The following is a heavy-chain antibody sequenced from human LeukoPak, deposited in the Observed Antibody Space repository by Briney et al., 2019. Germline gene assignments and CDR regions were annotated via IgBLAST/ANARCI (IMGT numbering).Heavy chain of an antibody. J-gene: IGHJ4*02. D-gene: IGHD6-19*01. CDR3: ARDRAVADGRLYY. CDR2: ISYDGNNK. Sequence: GKSLRLSCAASGFTFSNFAIHWVRQAPGKGLEWVAAISYDGNNKYYTDSVKGRFTFSRENSKNMLYLQMNSLSDEDTAVYYCARDRAVADGRLYYWGQGTLVTVSS. V-gene: IGHV3-30-3*01. CDR1: GFTFSNFA.